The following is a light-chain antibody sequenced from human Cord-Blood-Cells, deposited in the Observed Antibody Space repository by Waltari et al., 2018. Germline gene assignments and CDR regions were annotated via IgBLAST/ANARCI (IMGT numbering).Light chain of an antibody. J-gene: IGLJ2*01. CDR3: NSRDSSGNQRV. CDR2: GKN. Sequence: SSELTQDPAVSVALGQTVRITCQGDSLRSYYASWYQQKPGQAPVLVIYGKNNRPSGTPDRFSGSSAGSTASLTITGAQAEDEADYYGNSRDSSGNQRVFGGGTKLTVL. V-gene: IGLV3-19*01. CDR1: SLRSYY.